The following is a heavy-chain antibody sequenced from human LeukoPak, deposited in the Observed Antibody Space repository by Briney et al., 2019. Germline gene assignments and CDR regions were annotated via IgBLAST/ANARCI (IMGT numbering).Heavy chain of an antibody. D-gene: IGHD3-3*01. CDR2: IYYSGST. J-gene: IGHJ6*02. V-gene: IGHV4-59*01. Sequence: PSETLSLTCTVSGGSISSYYWSWIRQPPGKGLEWIGYIYYSGSTNYNPSLESRVTISVDTSKNQFSLKLSSVTAADTAVYYCAREGWSGYFGYYYGMDVWGQGTTVTVSS. CDR3: AREGWSGYFGYYYGMDV. CDR1: GGSISSYY.